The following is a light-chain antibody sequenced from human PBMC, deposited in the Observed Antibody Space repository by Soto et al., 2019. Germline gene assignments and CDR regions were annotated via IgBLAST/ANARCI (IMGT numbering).Light chain of an antibody. J-gene: IGLJ2*01. V-gene: IGLV2-14*01. CDR3: TSYTSSSTVI. Sequence: QSALTQPASVSGSRGQSITISCTGTDSDVGNYNYVSWYQQYPGEAPKLMIYEVTNRPSGVSDRFSGSKSGNTASLTISGLQAEDEADYYCTSYTSSSTVIFGGGTKLTVL. CDR2: EVT. CDR1: DSDVGNYNY.